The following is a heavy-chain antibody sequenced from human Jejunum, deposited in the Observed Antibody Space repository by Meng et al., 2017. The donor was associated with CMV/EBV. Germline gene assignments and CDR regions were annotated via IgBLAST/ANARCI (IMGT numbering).Heavy chain of an antibody. CDR1: SFSDYY. Sequence: SFSDYYWTWIRQPPGKGLEWIGEIHHSGSTNNNPSLRSRVTMSVDTSKDQFSLKLSSVTAADTAVYYCARGRRAFTTGYVLYFDYWGQGTLVTVS. CDR3: ARGRRAFTTGYVLYFDY. J-gene: IGHJ4*02. D-gene: IGHD3-9*01. V-gene: IGHV4-34*01. CDR2: IHHSGST.